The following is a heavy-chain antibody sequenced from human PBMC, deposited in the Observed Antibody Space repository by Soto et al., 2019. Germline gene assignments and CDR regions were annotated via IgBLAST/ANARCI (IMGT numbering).Heavy chain of an antibody. V-gene: IGHV1-69*13. D-gene: IGHD5-12*01. CDR3: AREVDIVATRYFDY. CDR1: GGTFSSYA. Sequence: GASVKVSCKASGGTFSSYAISWVRQAPGQGLEWMGGIIPIFGTANYAQKFQGRVTITADESTSTAYMELSSLRSEDTAVYYCAREVDIVATRYFDYWGQGTLVTVSS. J-gene: IGHJ4*02. CDR2: IIPIFGTA.